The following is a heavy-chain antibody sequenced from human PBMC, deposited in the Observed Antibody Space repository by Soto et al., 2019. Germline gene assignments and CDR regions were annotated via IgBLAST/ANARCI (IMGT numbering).Heavy chain of an antibody. CDR2: ISSGGSTI. CDR3: ARDKRDYYDNSGYFDY. CDR1: GFSFSGYE. Sequence: SLRLSCAPSGFSFSGYEMNWVRQAPLKGLEWLSDISSGGSTIYYSDSVKGRFNISRDNAKNSLFLQMNNLRAEDTAVYYCARDKRDYYDNSGYFDYWGQGTPVTVSS. J-gene: IGHJ4*02. V-gene: IGHV3-48*03. D-gene: IGHD3-22*01.